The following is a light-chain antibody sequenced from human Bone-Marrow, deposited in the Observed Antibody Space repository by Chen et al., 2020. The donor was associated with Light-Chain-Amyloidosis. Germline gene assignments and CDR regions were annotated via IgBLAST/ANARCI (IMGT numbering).Light chain of an antibody. V-gene: IGLV3-25*03. CDR1: VLQTKD. Sequence: SYELTQPPSVSVSSGQTARLTCSGDVLQTKDAYWYHQKPVQAPVLVIHSDTERPSGISERFSGSSSGTTATLTSSGVQAEDEADYHCQSADSSGTYEVIFGGGTKLTVL. CDR2: SDT. CDR3: QSADSSGTYEVI. J-gene: IGLJ2*01.